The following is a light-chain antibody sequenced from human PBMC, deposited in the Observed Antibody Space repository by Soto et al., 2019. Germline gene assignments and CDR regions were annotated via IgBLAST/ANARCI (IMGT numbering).Light chain of an antibody. CDR1: SSDVGGYTY. CDR2: DVS. J-gene: IGLJ1*01. CDR3: CSYAGSYTHV. V-gene: IGLV2-11*01. Sequence: QSALTQPRSVSGSPGQSVTISCTGTSSDVGGYTYFSWYQQHPGKAPKLMIYDVSKRPSGVPDRVSGSKSGNTASLTISGLQAEDEADYYCCSYAGSYTHVFGTGTKLTV.